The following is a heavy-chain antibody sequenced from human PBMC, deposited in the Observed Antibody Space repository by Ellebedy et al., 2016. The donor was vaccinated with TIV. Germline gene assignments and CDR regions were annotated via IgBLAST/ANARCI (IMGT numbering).Heavy chain of an antibody. V-gene: IGHV3-7*01. J-gene: IGHJ4*02. CDR2: IKPDGSAQ. CDR3: ARDRGNGYNYRSPFDH. CDR1: GFTFSNYW. D-gene: IGHD5-24*01. Sequence: GESLKISCAASGFTFSNYWMSWVRQAPGKGLEWVGNIKPDGSAQYYVDSVKGRFTMSRDNAKNSLYLQMASLRAEDKAVYYWARDRGNGYNYRSPFDHWGQGSLVTVSS.